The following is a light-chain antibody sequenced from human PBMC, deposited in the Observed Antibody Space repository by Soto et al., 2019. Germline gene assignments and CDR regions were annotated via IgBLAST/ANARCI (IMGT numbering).Light chain of an antibody. CDR1: SGDIGGYNY. CDR2: EVT. J-gene: IGLJ1*01. V-gene: IGLV2-14*01. Sequence: QSALTQPASVSGSPGQSITISCTGTSGDIGGYNYVSWYQQHPGKAPKLLISEVTNRPSGVSNRFSGSKSGNTASLTISGLQAEDEADYYCRSYAGSDKYVFGTGTKLTVL. CDR3: RSYAGSDKYV.